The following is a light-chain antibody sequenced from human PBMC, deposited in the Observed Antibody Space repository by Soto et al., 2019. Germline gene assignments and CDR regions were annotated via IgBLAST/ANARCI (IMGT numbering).Light chain of an antibody. CDR3: QRYASSPLYT. J-gene: IGKJ2*01. V-gene: IGKV3-20*01. Sequence: EIVLTQSPGTLSLSPGERATLSFRASQSVSSSYLGWYQQKPGQAPRLLIYGASSRATGIPDRFSGSGFGTAFTLTISRLEPEDFAVYYCQRYASSPLYTFGQGTKLEIK. CDR2: GAS. CDR1: QSVSSSY.